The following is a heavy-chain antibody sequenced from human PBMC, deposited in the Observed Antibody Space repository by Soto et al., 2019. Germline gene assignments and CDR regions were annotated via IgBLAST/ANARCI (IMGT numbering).Heavy chain of an antibody. Sequence: SETLSLTCTVSGGSISSGGYYWSWIRQHPGKGLEWIGYIYYSGSTYYNPSLKSRVTISVDTSKNQFSLKLSSVTAADTAVYYCARSGPLWFGELHYFDYWGQGTLVTVSS. J-gene: IGHJ4*02. CDR3: ARSGPLWFGELHYFDY. D-gene: IGHD3-10*01. CDR2: IYYSGST. V-gene: IGHV4-31*03. CDR1: GGSISSGGYY.